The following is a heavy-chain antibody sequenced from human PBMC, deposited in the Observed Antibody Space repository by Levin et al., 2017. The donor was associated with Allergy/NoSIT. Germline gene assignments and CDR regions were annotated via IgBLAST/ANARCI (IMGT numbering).Heavy chain of an antibody. CDR3: ARRDSDGSNSFDY. Sequence: GESLKISCQASGYSFTSYWFGWVRQRPGKGLEWMGLIFPSDSDTRVSPAFRGQIIMSVDKSINTAYLQWSSLNVSDSAMYYCARRDSDGSNSFDYWGQGTLVTVSA. CDR1: GYSFTSYW. J-gene: IGHJ4*02. V-gene: IGHV5-51*01. CDR2: IFPSDSDT. D-gene: IGHD4-23*01.